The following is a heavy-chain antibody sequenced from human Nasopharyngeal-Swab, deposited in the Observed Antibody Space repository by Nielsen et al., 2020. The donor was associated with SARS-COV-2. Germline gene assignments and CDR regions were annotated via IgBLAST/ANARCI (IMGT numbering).Heavy chain of an antibody. D-gene: IGHD5-18*01. CDR1: GGTFSSYG. Sequence: SVKVSCKASGGTFSSYGISWVRQAPGQGLEWMGGIIPILGITNYAQKFQGRVTITADKSTSTAYMELSSLRSEDTAVYYCARRGPGYSYGYFDYWGQGTLVTVSS. CDR2: IIPILGIT. J-gene: IGHJ4*02. V-gene: IGHV1-69*10. CDR3: ARRGPGYSYGYFDY.